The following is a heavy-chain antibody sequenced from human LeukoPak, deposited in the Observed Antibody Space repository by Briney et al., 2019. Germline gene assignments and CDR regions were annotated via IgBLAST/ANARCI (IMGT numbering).Heavy chain of an antibody. Sequence: ASVTVSCTASVYTFTRYYMHWVRQAPGQGLEWMGWINPNSGGTHYAQKFQGRVTMTRDTSINTAYMELSRLRSDDTAVYYCATGPYSSSWVPFDYWGQGSLVTVSS. CDR3: ATGPYSSSWVPFDY. D-gene: IGHD6-13*01. J-gene: IGHJ4*02. CDR2: INPNSGGT. CDR1: VYTFTRYY. V-gene: IGHV1-2*02.